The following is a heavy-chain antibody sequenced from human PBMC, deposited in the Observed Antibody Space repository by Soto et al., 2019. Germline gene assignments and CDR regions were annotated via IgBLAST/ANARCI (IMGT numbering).Heavy chain of an antibody. CDR2: INAGNGNT. CDR3: ARDRTTGVLDY. J-gene: IGHJ4*02. D-gene: IGHD1-1*01. Sequence: ASVKVSCKASGYTFTSYDMHWVRQAPGQRLEWMGWINAGNGNTKYSQKFQGRVTITRDTSPSTAYMELSSLRSEDTTVYYSARDRTTGVLDYWGQGTLVTVSS. CDR1: GYTFTSYD. V-gene: IGHV1-3*01.